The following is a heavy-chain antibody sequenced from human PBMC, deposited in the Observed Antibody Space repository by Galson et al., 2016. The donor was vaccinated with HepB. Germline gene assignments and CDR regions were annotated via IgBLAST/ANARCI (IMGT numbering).Heavy chain of an antibody. D-gene: IGHD5-24*01. CDR2: ISANSGNT. CDR3: AVEAEKATILDY. V-gene: IGHV1-18*01. J-gene: IGHJ4*02. CDR1: TYIFSTYG. Sequence: SVKVSCKASTYIFSTYGITWMRQAPGQRLEWMGWISANSGNTKYTQTFQGRVTMTTDTPTGTAYMDLRSLRSDDTAVYYCAVEAEKATILDYWGQGTLVTVAS.